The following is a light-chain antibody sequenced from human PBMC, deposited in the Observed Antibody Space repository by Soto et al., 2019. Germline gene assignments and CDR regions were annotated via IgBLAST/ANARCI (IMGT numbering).Light chain of an antibody. Sequence: IVMTQSPATLSVSLGERATLSCRASQNVTSSFAGYQQKPGQAPRLLMFHASIRAAGFPARFSASGSGTEFNITISSLESEDSAVYYCQQYHSWPPGTFGGGTKVEIK. J-gene: IGKJ4*01. CDR1: QNVTSS. CDR3: QQYHSWPPGT. V-gene: IGKV3-15*01. CDR2: HAS.